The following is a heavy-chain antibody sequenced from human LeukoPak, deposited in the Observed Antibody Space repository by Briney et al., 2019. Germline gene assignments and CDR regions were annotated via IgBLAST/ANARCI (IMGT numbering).Heavy chain of an antibody. CDR1: GFTFSNAY. J-gene: IGHJ5*02. CDR2: IKPKTDGETT. CDR3: AKVPRQHDNWFDP. Sequence: GGSLRLSCAASGFTFSNAYMNWVRQAPGKGLEWVGRIKPKTDGETTEYAAPVKDRFSISRDDSKSMMYLQMNSLRAEDTAIYYCAKVPRQHDNWFDPWGQGTLVTVSS. V-gene: IGHV3-15*07. D-gene: IGHD3-9*01.